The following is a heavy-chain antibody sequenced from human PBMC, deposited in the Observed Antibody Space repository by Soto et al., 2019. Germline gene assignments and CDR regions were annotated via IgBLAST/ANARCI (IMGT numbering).Heavy chain of an antibody. D-gene: IGHD1-26*01. V-gene: IGHV3-53*04. CDR2: IDSGGST. CDR1: GFTVSSNY. J-gene: IGHJ4*02. CDR3: ARNIHSGRFPLRY. Sequence: EVQLVESGGGLVQPGGSLRLSCAASGFTVSSNYMSWVRQAPGKGLEWVSVIDSGGSTYYADSVKGRFTISRHNSKNTLYRQMDSVRAEDTTVYYCARNIHSGRFPLRYWGQGTLVIVSS.